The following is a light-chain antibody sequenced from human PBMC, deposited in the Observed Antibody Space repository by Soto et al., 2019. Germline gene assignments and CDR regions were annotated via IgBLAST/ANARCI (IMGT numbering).Light chain of an antibody. Sequence: IVLTQSPVTLSLSPWERATLSCRASQSVSSSYLAWYQQKPGQAPRLLIYGASSRATGIPDRFSGSGSGTDFTLTISRLEPEDFAVYYCQHTWTFGQGTKVDIK. V-gene: IGKV3-20*01. CDR2: GAS. J-gene: IGKJ1*01. CDR3: QHTWT. CDR1: QSVSSSY.